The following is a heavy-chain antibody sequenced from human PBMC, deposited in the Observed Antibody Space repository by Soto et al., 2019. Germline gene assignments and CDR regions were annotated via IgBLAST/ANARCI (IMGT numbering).Heavy chain of an antibody. D-gene: IGHD2-21*02. CDR1: GFTFSSYA. CDR2: ISGSGGST. V-gene: IGHV3-23*01. Sequence: GGSLRLSCAASGFTFSSYAMSWVRQAPGKGLEWVSAISGSGGSTYYADSVKGRFTISRDNSKNTLYLQMNSLRAEDTAVYYCAKGKVVTHYYYYYGMDVWGQGTTVTVS. CDR3: AKGKVVTHYYYYYGMDV. J-gene: IGHJ6*02.